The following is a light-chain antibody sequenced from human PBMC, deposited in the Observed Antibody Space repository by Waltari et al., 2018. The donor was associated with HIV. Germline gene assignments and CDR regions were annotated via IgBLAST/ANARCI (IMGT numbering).Light chain of an antibody. CDR2: GKN. V-gene: IGLV3-19*01. J-gene: IGLJ3*02. CDR3: NSWDTNPEGVV. CDR1: SLRNYY. Sequence: SELTQDPAVSVALGQTVRITCQGDSLRNYYATWYQKKPGQAPVLVIYGKNNRPSGIPDRFSGSSSGNTASLTITATQADDEADYYCNSWDTNPEGVVFGGGTKLTVL.